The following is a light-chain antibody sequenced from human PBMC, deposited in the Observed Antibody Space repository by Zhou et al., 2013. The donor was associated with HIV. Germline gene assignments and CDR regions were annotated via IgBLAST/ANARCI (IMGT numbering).Light chain of an antibody. Sequence: DIQMTQSPSSLSASVGDRVTITCRASQGISTYLAWYQQKPGKVPKLLIYGISTLRSGVPSQFSGRGSGTDFTLTISSLQPEDVATYYCQKYDSPPYTFGPGT. J-gene: IGKJ2*01. V-gene: IGKV1-27*01. CDR1: QGISTY. CDR2: GIS. CDR3: QKYDSPPYT.